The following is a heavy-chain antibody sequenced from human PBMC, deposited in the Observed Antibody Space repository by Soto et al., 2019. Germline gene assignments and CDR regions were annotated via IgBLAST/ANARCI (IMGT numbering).Heavy chain of an antibody. CDR2: ISAYNGNT. J-gene: IGHJ4*02. CDR3: ARDDSYDYVWGSYYQTFDY. V-gene: IGHV1-18*01. CDR1: GYTFTSYG. D-gene: IGHD3-16*01. Sequence: QVQLVQSGAEVKKPGASVKVSCKASGYTFTSYGITWVRQAPGQGLEWMGWISAYNGNTNYAQKLQGRVTMTTDTSTSTAYMELRSLRSDDTAVYYCARDDSYDYVWGSYYQTFDYWGQGTLVTVSS.